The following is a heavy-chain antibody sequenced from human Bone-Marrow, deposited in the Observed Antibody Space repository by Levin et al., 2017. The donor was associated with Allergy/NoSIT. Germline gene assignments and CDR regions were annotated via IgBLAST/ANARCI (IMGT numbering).Heavy chain of an antibody. CDR1: GFTFSSSL. V-gene: IGHV3-33*01. J-gene: IGHJ5*02. CDR2: IWHDGSSK. D-gene: IGHD2-15*01. Sequence: GGSLRLSCEASGFTFSSSLMHWVRQAPGKGLEWVAVIWHDGSSKFYAESVKGRFSISRDNSKNTLYLQLNRLSAEDTAIYYCARDLGYWDSRGLAARDPLDLWGQGTLVTVSS. CDR3: ARDLGYWDSRGLAARDPLDL.